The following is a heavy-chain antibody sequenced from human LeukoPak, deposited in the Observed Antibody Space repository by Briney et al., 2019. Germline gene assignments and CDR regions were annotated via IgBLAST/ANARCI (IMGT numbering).Heavy chain of an antibody. CDR1: RFTFSPYA. D-gene: IGHD5-24*01. CDR3: ARDADPRDGYNYGDAFHI. Sequence: EWSLSLSCAPSRFTFSPYAMNWVHQAPAKGLEWVSSINGSSSHIYYAELVKGRFTISRDNAKNSLYLQLNSLRAEDTTVYYCARDADPRDGYNYGDAFHIWGQGTMVTVSS. CDR2: INGSSSHI. J-gene: IGHJ3*02. V-gene: IGHV3-21*01.